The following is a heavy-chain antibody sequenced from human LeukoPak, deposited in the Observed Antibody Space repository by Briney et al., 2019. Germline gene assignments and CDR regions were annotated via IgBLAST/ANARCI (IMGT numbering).Heavy chain of an antibody. J-gene: IGHJ5*02. D-gene: IGHD6-6*01. CDR1: GGSISSYY. Sequence: SETLSLTCTVSGGSISSYYWSWIRQPPGKGLEWIGYIYYSGSTNYNPSLKSRVTISVDTSKNQFSLKLSSVTAADTAVYYCARVLYSSSHRRFDPWGQGTLVTVSS. CDR3: ARVLYSSSHRRFDP. V-gene: IGHV4-59*01. CDR2: IYYSGST.